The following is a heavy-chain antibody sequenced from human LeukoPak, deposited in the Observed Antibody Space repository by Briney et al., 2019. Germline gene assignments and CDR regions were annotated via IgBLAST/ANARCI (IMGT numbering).Heavy chain of an antibody. CDR2: INPNSGGT. CDR1: GYTFTGYY. CDR3: ARAMRSGYDY. J-gene: IGHJ4*02. Sequence: ASVKVSCKASGYTFTGYYIHWVRQAPGQGLEWMGWINPNSGGTKYAQKFQGRVTMTRDTSISTAYMELSSLTSDDTALYYCARAMRSGYDYWGQGTLVTVSS. V-gene: IGHV1-2*02. D-gene: IGHD5-12*01.